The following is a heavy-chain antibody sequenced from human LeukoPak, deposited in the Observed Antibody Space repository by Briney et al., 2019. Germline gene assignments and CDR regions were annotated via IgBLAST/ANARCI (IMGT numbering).Heavy chain of an antibody. CDR1: GFTFSSYS. CDR2: ISSSSSYI. Sequence: GGSLRLSCAASGFTFSSYSMNWVRQAPGKGLEWVSSISSSSSYIYYADSVKGRFTISRDNAKNSLYLQMNSLRAEDTAVYYCARVRTYYYDSSGYYYTRKAGGHFDYWGQGTLVTVSS. J-gene: IGHJ4*02. D-gene: IGHD3-22*01. CDR3: ARVRTYYYDSSGYYYTRKAGGHFDY. V-gene: IGHV3-21*01.